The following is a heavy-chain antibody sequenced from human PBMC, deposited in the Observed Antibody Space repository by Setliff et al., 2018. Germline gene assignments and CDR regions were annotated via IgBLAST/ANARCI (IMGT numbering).Heavy chain of an antibody. Sequence: SETLSLTCAVYGGSFSGYYWSWIRQPPGKGLEWIGSIHHRGSTYYNASLKGRVTISGDTSKNQFSLKLTAVTAADTAIYYCARHRAVAGAYYFDFWGQGTLVTVSS. D-gene: IGHD6-19*01. CDR1: GGSFSGYY. CDR2: IHHRGST. J-gene: IGHJ4*02. CDR3: ARHRAVAGAYYFDF. V-gene: IGHV4-34*01.